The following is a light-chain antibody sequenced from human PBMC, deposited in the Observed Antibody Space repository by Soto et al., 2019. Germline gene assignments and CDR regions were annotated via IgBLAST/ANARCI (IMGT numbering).Light chain of an antibody. CDR2: KAS. CDR1: QSISSW. Sequence: DIQMTQSPSTLSASVGDRVTITCRASQSISSWLAWYQQKPGKAPKLLIYKASTLESGVPSRFSGSGSGTEFTLTISSLQPHDFATYYCQQYDKYAWTFGQGTKVEIK. CDR3: QQYDKYAWT. V-gene: IGKV1-5*03. J-gene: IGKJ1*01.